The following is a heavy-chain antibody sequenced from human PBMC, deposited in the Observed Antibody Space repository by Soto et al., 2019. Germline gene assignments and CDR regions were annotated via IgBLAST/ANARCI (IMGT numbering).Heavy chain of an antibody. J-gene: IGHJ3*02. V-gene: IGHV5-51*01. CDR1: GCSFTSYW. CDR3: ARPQVGANDAFDI. D-gene: IGHD1-26*01. Sequence: ESLKISCKGSGCSFTSYWIGWVRQMPGKGLEWMGIIYPGDSDTRYSPSFQGQVTISADKSISTAYLQWSSLKASDTAMYYCARPQVGANDAFDIWGQGTMVTVSS. CDR2: IYPGDSDT.